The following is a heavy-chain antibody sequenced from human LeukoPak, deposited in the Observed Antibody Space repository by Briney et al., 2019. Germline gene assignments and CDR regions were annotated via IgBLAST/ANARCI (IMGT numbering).Heavy chain of an antibody. CDR1: GFTFSSYS. CDR3: AKDPPYYYGSGDY. CDR2: ISSSSSYI. V-gene: IGHV3-21*01. J-gene: IGHJ4*02. Sequence: PGGSLRLSCAASGFTFSSYSMNWVRQAPGKGLEWVSSISSSSSYIYYADSVKGRFTISRDNAKNSLYLQMNSLRAEDTAVYYCAKDPPYYYGSGDYWGQGTLVTVSS. D-gene: IGHD3-10*01.